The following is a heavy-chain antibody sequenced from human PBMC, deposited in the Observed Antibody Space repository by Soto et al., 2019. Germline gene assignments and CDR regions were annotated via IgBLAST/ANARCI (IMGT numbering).Heavy chain of an antibody. Sequence: QVRLVQSGAEVKKPGSSVRVSCKASGTIFSSYTISWVRQAPGQGLEWMGRIIPILGETNSAQKFQGRVTLTADKSMNTAYMELNSLRLEDTALYYCARGLGGRMDDWGQGTTVTVSS. CDR2: IIPILGET. J-gene: IGHJ6*02. CDR3: ARGLGGRMDD. D-gene: IGHD3-16*01. CDR1: GTIFSSYT. V-gene: IGHV1-69*08.